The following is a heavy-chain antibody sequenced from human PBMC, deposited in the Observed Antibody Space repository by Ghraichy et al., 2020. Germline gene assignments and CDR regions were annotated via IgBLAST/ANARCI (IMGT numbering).Heavy chain of an antibody. D-gene: IGHD3-22*01. CDR2: INHSGST. CDR3: ARGSYHYDSSGYYDY. CDR1: GGSFSGYY. V-gene: IGHV4-34*01. Sequence: GSLRLSCAVYGGSFSGYYWSWIRQPPGKGLEWIGEINHSGSTNYNPSLKSRVTISLDTSKIQFSLKLSSVTAADTAVYYCARGSYHYDSSGYYDYWGQGTLVTVSS. J-gene: IGHJ4*02.